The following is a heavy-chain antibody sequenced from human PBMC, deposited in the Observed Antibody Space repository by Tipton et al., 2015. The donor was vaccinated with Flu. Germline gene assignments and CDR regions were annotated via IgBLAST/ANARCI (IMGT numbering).Heavy chain of an antibody. J-gene: IGHJ6*02. CDR3: ASPPTSTYYDFWSGYYPYYYYGMDV. Sequence: QLVQSGAEVKKPGASVKVSCKASGYTFTSYDINWVRQATGQGLEWMGWMNPNSGNTGYAQKFQGRVTMTRNTSISTAYMELSSLRSEDTAVYYCASPPTSTYYDFWSGYYPYYYYGMDVWGQGTTVTVSS. CDR2: MNPNSGNT. V-gene: IGHV1-8*01. CDR1: GYTFTSYD. D-gene: IGHD3-3*01.